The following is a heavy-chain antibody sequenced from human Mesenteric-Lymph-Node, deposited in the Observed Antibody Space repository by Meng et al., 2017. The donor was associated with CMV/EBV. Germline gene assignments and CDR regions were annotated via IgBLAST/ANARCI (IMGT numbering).Heavy chain of an antibody. D-gene: IGHD6-13*01. V-gene: IGHV3-23*03. J-gene: IGHJ6*02. CDR1: GFTFSSFS. CDR3: AREGGAAAVYYYYNGMDV. CDR2: IYSAGTGT. Sequence: GESLKISCAASGFTFSSFSMSWVRQAPGKGLEWVSGIYSAGTGTYYADSVKGRFTISRDNSKNTLYLQMNSLRAEDTAVYYCAREGGAAAVYYYYNGMDVWGQGTTVTVSS.